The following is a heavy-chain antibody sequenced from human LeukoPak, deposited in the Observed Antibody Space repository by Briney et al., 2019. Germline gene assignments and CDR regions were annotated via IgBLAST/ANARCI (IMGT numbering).Heavy chain of an antibody. CDR1: GYSFTTYW. CDR2: IYPGDSDT. J-gene: IGHJ4*02. D-gene: IGHD2-15*01. Sequence: GESLKISCKGSGYSFTTYWIGWVRQMPGKSLEWMGIIYPGDSDTRYSPSFQGQVTISADKSTSTAYLQWSSLKASDTAMYYCARARYCSGGSRYAEYWGQGTLVTVSS. V-gene: IGHV5-51*01. CDR3: ARARYCSGGSRYAEY.